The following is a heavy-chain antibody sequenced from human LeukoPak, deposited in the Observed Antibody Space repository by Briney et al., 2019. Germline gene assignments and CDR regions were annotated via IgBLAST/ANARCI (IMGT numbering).Heavy chain of an antibody. CDR1: GGTFSSYT. J-gene: IGHJ4*02. V-gene: IGHV1-69*04. D-gene: IGHD3-3*01. CDR3: ARETKDDFWSGHPFDY. CDR2: IIPILGIA. Sequence: ASVKVSCKASGGTFSSYTISWVRQAPGQGLEWMGRIIPILGIANYAQKFQGRVTITADKSTSTAYMELSSLRSEDTAVYYCARETKDDFWSGHPFDYWGQGTLVTVSS.